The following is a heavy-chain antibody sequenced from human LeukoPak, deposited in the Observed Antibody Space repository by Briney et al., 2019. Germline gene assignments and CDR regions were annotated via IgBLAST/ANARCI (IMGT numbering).Heavy chain of an antibody. D-gene: IGHD2/OR15-2a*01. J-gene: IGHJ6*03. Sequence: SETLSLTCAVYGGSFSRYYWTWIRQPPGKGLEWIGEINHSGSTNYNPSLKSRVTMSVDTSKNQFSLKLSSVTAADTAVYYCARNIGDRGYYYYYMDVWGKGTTVTISS. CDR2: INHSGST. CDR3: ARNIGDRGYYYYYMDV. CDR1: GGSFSRYY. V-gene: IGHV4-34*01.